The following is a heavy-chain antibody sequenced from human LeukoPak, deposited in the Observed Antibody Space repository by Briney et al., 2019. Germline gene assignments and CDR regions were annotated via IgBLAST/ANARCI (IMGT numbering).Heavy chain of an antibody. Sequence: SGGSLGLSCAASGFTFSSYAMHWVRQAPGKGLEWVAVISYDGSNKYYADSVKGRFTISRDNSKNTLYLQMNSLRAEDTAVYYCARDRARFGELPPKYWGQGTLVTVSS. CDR2: ISYDGSNK. D-gene: IGHD3-10*02. CDR3: ARDRARFGELPPKY. V-gene: IGHV3-30-3*01. CDR1: GFTFSSYA. J-gene: IGHJ4*02.